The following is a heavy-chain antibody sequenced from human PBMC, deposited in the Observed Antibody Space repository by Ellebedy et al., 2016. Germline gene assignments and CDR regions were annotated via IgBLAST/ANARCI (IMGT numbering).Heavy chain of an antibody. V-gene: IGHV4-61*05. J-gene: IGHJ3*02. CDR1: GGPISSSSYY. CDR3: ARRQWELLSSNAFDI. Sequence: SDTLSLTCTVSGGPISSSSYYWGWIRQPPGKGLEWIGYIYYSGSTNYNPSLKSRVTISVDTSKNQFSLKLSSVTAADTAVYYCARRQWELLSSNAFDIWGQGTMVTVSS. CDR2: IYYSGST. D-gene: IGHD1-26*01.